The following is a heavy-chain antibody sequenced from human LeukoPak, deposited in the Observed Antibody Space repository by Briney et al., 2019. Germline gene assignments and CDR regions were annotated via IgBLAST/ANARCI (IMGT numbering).Heavy chain of an antibody. D-gene: IGHD3-10*01. Sequence: GGSLRLSCAASGFTFSSYSMNWVRQAPGKGLEWVSSISSSSTYIYYADSVKGRFTISRDNAKNSLYLQMNSLRAEDTAVYYCARIREAAAFDYWGQETLVTVSS. CDR2: ISSSSTYI. CDR1: GFTFSSYS. V-gene: IGHV3-21*01. J-gene: IGHJ4*02. CDR3: ARIREAAAFDY.